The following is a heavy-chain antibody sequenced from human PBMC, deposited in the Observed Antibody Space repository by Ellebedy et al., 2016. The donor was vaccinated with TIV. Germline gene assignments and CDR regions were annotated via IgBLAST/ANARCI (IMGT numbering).Heavy chain of an antibody. D-gene: IGHD4-11*01. V-gene: IGHV4-4*02. Sequence: GSLRLSXDVSGGSISSYNWWTWVRQPPGKGLEWIGEIDRFGITNYNPSLSSRLTISGDKSKNQFSLDLRSVTAADTAVYYCARGSSDDYSRNWFNPWGQGTLVTVSS. CDR1: GGSISSYNW. CDR3: ARGSSDDYSRNWFNP. CDR2: IDRFGIT. J-gene: IGHJ5*02.